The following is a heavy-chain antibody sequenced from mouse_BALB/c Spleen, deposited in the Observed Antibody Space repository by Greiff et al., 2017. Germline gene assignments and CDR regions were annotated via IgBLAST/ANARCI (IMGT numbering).Heavy chain of an antibody. CDR1: GYTFTSYV. Sequence: VQLQQSGPELVKPGASVKMSCKASGYTFTSYVMHWVKQKPGQGLEWIGYINPYNDGTKYNEKFKGKATLTSDKSSSTAYMELSSLTSEDSAVYYGARECYGSGPYAMDYWGQGTSVTVSS. V-gene: IGHV1-14*01. J-gene: IGHJ4*01. CDR2: INPYNDGT. D-gene: IGHD1-1*01. CDR3: ARECYGSGPYAMDY.